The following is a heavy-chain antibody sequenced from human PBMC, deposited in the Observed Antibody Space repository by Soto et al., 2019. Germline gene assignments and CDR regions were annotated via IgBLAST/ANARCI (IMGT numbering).Heavy chain of an antibody. CDR2: ISSSSSII. D-gene: IGHD3-9*01. Sequence: GGSLRLSCAASGFTFSSYNMNWVRQAPGKGLEWVSHISSSSSIIYYADSVKGRFTISRDNAKYSLYLQMNSLRAEDTAVYYCARDQNTGYNYWGQGTLVTVSS. CDR1: GFTFSSYN. V-gene: IGHV3-48*01. CDR3: ARDQNTGYNY. J-gene: IGHJ4*02.